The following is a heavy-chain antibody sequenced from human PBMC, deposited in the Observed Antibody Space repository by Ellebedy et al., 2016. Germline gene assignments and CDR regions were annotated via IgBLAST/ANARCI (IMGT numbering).Heavy chain of an antibody. Sequence: GESLKISXTASELNLGNYFMSWVRQAPGKGLEWVSTISPGSDITRLADSVKGRFTISRDNSRNTLYLQMDSLRAADTAVYYCYYGHYSGYWGQGTLVTVSS. CDR1: ELNLGNYF. J-gene: IGHJ4*02. D-gene: IGHD4-17*01. CDR3: YYGHYSGY. V-gene: IGHV3-23*01. CDR2: ISPGSDIT.